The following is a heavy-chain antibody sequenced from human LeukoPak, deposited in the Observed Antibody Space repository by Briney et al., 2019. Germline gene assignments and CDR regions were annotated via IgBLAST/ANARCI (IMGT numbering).Heavy chain of an antibody. CDR2: INPSGGST. D-gene: IGHD2-2*01. CDR3: ARDEGCSSTSCLFDY. Sequence: VASVKVSCKASGYTFTSYYKHWVRQAPGQGLEWMGIINPSGGSTNYAQKFQGRVTMTRDMSTSTVYMELSSLRSEDTVVYYCARDEGCSSTSCLFDYWGQGTLVTVSS. J-gene: IGHJ4*02. V-gene: IGHV1-46*01. CDR1: GYTFTSYY.